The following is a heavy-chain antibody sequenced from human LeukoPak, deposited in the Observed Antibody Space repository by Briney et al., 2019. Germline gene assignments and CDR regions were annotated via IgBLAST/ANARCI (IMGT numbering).Heavy chain of an antibody. CDR3: VRGQQLVFRSGSTSPRIFDY. CDR1: GGSFSGYY. J-gene: IGHJ4*02. Sequence: SETLSLTCAVYGGSFSGYYWSWIRQPPGKGLEWIGEINHSGSTNYNPSLKSRVTISVDTSKNQFSLKLSSVTAADTAMYYCVRGQQLVFRSGSTSPRIFDYWGQGTLVTVSS. D-gene: IGHD6-13*01. V-gene: IGHV4-34*01. CDR2: INHSGST.